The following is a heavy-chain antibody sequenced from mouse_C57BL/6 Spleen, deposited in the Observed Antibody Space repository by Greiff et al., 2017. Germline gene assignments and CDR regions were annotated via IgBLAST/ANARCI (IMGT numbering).Heavy chain of an antibody. CDR1: GYTFTSYW. V-gene: IGHV1-52*01. D-gene: IGHD2-5*01. CDR2: IDPSDSET. CDR3: GRWTYSNYDWYFEV. Sequence: QVQLQQPGAELVRPGSSVKLSCEASGYTFTSYWMHWVKQRPIQGLEWIGNIDPSDSETHYNQKFKDKDTLTVDKSSSTAYMQLSSLTSEDSAVYYCGRWTYSNYDWYFEVWGTGTTVTVSS. J-gene: IGHJ1*03.